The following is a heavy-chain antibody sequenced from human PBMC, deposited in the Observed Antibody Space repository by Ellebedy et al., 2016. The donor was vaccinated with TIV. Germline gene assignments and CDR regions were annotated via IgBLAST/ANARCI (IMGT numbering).Heavy chain of an antibody. Sequence: GESLKISCAASGFTFSSYAMSWVRQAPGTGMVWVSAIRGSGGSTYYADSVKGRFTISRDNAKNSLYLQMNSLRAEDTAVYYCARDGSRGPMATALDYWGQGTLVTVSS. D-gene: IGHD5-24*01. CDR1: GFTFSSYA. CDR3: ARDGSRGPMATALDY. CDR2: IRGSGGST. V-gene: IGHV3-23*01. J-gene: IGHJ4*02.